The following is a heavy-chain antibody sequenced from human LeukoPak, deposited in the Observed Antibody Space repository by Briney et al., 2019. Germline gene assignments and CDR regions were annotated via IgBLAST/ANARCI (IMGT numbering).Heavy chain of an antibody. CDR3: ARVLPGSGSYDY. CDR1: GFSFSTSD. Sequence: GGSLRLPCAASGFSFSTSDMHWVRQSTGKGLEWVSAIGTVGDTYYAASVRGRFTISREDDKSSLYLQMNNLRVGDTAVYYCARVLPGSGSYDYWGQGTLVSVSS. V-gene: IGHV3-13*04. CDR2: IGTVGDT. J-gene: IGHJ4*02. D-gene: IGHD3-10*01.